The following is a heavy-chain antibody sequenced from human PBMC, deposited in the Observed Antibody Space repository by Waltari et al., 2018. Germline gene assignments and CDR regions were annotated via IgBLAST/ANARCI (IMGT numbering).Heavy chain of an antibody. CDR2: IYHSGST. J-gene: IGHJ3*02. Sequence: QVQLQESGPGLVKPSETLSLTCAVSGYSISRGYYWGWIRQPPWKGLEWIGSIYHSGSTYYNPSLKSRVTISVDTSKNQFSLKLSSVTAADTAVYYCARNLNIVATITAFDIWGQGTMVTVSS. CDR1: GYSISRGYY. D-gene: IGHD5-12*01. V-gene: IGHV4-38-2*01. CDR3: ARNLNIVATITAFDI.